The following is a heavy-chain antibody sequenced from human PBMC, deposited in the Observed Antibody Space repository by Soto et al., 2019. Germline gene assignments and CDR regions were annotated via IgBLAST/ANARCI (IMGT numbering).Heavy chain of an antibody. Sequence: EVPLVESGGALVKPGESLTLSCAASGFTFNSACMTWVPQAPGKGLEWVGRIKSRTDGGRVEAAARVKGRFTISRDDTTKNCSQQINSLQREDTAVDYCTTWRRVTSCAGVSCYGDGALWGQGTGVTVSS. CDR1: GFTFNSAC. CDR3: TTWRRVTSCAGVSCYGDGAL. V-gene: IGHV3-15*02. CDR2: IKSRTDGGRV. J-gene: IGHJ4*02. D-gene: IGHD2-21*01.